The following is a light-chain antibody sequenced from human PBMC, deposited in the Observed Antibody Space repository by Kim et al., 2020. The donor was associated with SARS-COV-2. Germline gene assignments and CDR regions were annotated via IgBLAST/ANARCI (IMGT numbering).Light chain of an antibody. CDR2: KAS. Sequence: STLSASVGDRVIITCRASQSNSMWLAWYQQKPGKAPQLLISKASSLQSGVPSRFSGSGSGTEFTLTISSLQPDDFGTYYCQQYDNYFGQGTKLEI. J-gene: IGKJ2*01. V-gene: IGKV1-5*03. CDR1: QSNSMW. CDR3: QQYDNY.